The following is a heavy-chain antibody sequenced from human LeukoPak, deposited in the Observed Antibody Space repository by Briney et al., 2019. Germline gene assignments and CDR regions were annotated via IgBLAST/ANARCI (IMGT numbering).Heavy chain of an antibody. Sequence: GASVKVSCKASGGTFSSYAISWVRQAPGQGLEWMGGIIPIFGTANYAQKFQGRVTITADESTSTAYMELSSLRSEDTAVYYCARVRPYYGSGSYYLRYYYYSMDVWGQGTTVTVSS. J-gene: IGHJ6*02. CDR2: IIPIFGTA. CDR3: ARVRPYYGSGSYYLRYYYYSMDV. D-gene: IGHD3-10*01. V-gene: IGHV1-69*13. CDR1: GGTFSSYA.